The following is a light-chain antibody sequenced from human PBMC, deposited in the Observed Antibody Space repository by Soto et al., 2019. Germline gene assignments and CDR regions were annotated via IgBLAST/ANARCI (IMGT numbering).Light chain of an antibody. V-gene: IGLV2-14*01. CDR2: ASS. J-gene: IGLJ1*01. CDR3: SSYTSGTTLYV. Sequence: SALTQPASVSGSPGQSITISCTGTSSDVGGYNYVSWYQHHAGKAPRLMIYASSNRPSGVSHRFSGSRSGNTASLTISGLQAEDEADYYCSSYTSGTTLYVFGTGTKLTVL. CDR1: SSDVGGYNY.